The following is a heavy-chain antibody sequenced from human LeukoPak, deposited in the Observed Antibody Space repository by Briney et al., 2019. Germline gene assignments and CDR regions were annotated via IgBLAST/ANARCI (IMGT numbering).Heavy chain of an antibody. CDR3: ARGPYYDSSGYDWFDP. Sequence: GASVKVSCKASGYTFTSYYIHWVRQAPGQGLEWMGVINPSGGSTSYAQKFQGRVTVTRDTPTSTVYMELSSLRSEDTAVYYCARGPYYDSSGYDWFDPWGQGTLVTVSS. J-gene: IGHJ5*02. CDR2: INPSGGST. V-gene: IGHV1-46*01. D-gene: IGHD3-22*01. CDR1: GYTFTSYY.